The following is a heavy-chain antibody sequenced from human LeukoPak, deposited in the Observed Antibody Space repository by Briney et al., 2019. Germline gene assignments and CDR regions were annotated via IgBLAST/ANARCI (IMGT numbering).Heavy chain of an antibody. J-gene: IGHJ4*02. Sequence: GGSLRLSCAASGFTFSDYYMSWIRQAPGKGLEWVSYISSSGSTIYYADSVKGRFTISRDNAKNSLYLQMNSLRAEDTAVYYCARRQSITKRDYFDYWGQGTLVTVSS. CDR3: ARRQSITKRDYFDY. V-gene: IGHV3-11*01. CDR2: ISSSGSTI. CDR1: GFTFSDYY. D-gene: IGHD3-10*01.